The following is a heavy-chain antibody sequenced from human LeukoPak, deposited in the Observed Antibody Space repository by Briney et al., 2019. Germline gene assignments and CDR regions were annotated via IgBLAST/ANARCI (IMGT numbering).Heavy chain of an antibody. CDR1: GFTFSNYA. D-gene: IGHD6-13*01. Sequence: PGGSLRLSCSASGFTFSNYAMSWVRQAPGKGLEWVSVISSSGDTTYYADSVEGRFTISRDNSKNTLYLQMNSLRVEDTAAYLCASRGGRSVYSTPTDYWGQGTLVTVSS. V-gene: IGHV3-23*01. CDR3: ASRGGRSVYSTPTDY. J-gene: IGHJ4*02. CDR2: ISSSGDTT.